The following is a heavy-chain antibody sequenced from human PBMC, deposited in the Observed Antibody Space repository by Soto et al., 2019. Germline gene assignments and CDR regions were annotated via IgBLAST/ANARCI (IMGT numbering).Heavy chain of an antibody. D-gene: IGHD1-26*01. CDR3: ARSLVGATTLGFDY. Sequence: SETLSLTCTVSGGSISSSSYYWVLIRQPPGKGLEWIGSIYYSGSTYYNPSLKSRVTISVDTSKNQFSLKLSSVTAADTAVYYCARSLVGATTLGFDYWGQGTLVTVSS. CDR2: IYYSGST. J-gene: IGHJ4*02. V-gene: IGHV4-39*01. CDR1: GGSISSSSYY.